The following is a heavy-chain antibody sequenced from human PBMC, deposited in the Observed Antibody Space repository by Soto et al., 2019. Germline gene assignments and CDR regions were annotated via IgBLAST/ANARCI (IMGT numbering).Heavy chain of an antibody. V-gene: IGHV4-4*07. CDR2: IYSSGST. D-gene: IGHD3-22*01. Sequence: QVQLQESGPGLVKPSETLPLTCSVSGGSISDYYWSWIRQPAGKGLEWIGRIYSSGSTYYTPSLKSRVTMSVDTSKNQFSLKLSSVTAADTAVYYCARDRYYYDTSGYSLSDYWGQGTLVTVSS. CDR1: GGSISDYY. CDR3: ARDRYYYDTSGYSLSDY. J-gene: IGHJ4*02.